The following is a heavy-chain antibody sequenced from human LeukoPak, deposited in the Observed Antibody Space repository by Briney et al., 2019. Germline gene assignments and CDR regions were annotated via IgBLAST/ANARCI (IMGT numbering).Heavy chain of an antibody. Sequence: PGGSLRLSCAASGFTFSRYWMSWVRQAPGKGLEWVANIKKDESEKYYVDSVKGRFTISRDNAQNSLYLQMNSLGAEDTAVYFCARSRDGYTSVPGIDFWGQEALVTVSS. CDR1: GFTFSRYW. D-gene: IGHD5-24*01. V-gene: IGHV3-7*01. CDR3: ARSRDGYTSVPGIDF. J-gene: IGHJ4*02. CDR2: IKKDESEK.